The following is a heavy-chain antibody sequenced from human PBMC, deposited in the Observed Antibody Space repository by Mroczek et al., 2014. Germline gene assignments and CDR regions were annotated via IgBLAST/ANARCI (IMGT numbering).Heavy chain of an antibody. V-gene: IGHV4-30-4*01. CDR1: GGSISSGDYY. CDR2: IYYSGST. Sequence: QVQLQQSGPGLVKPSQTLSLTCTVSGGSISSGDYYWSWIRQPPGKGLEWIGYIYYSGSTYYNPSLKSRVTISVDTSKNQFSLKLSSVTAADTAVYYCAREVVVRTKYYYYYYGMDVVGPRDHGHRLL. J-gene: IGHJ6*02. D-gene: IGHD2-15*01. CDR3: AREVVVRTKYYYYYYGMDV.